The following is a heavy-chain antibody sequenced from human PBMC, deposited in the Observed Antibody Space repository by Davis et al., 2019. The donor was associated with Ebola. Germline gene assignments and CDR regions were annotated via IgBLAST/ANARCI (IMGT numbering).Heavy chain of an antibody. CDR1: GGSISSGDYY. V-gene: IGHV4-30-4*01. J-gene: IGHJ3*02. Sequence: LRLSCTVSGGSISSGDYYWSWIRQPPGKGLEWIGYIYYSGSTYYNPSLKSRVTISVDTSKNQFSLKLSSVTAADTAVYYCARASPDAFDIWGQGTMVTVSS. CDR3: ARASPDAFDI. CDR2: IYYSGST.